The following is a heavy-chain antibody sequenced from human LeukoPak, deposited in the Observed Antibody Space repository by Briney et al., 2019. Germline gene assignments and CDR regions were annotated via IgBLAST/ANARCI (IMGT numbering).Heavy chain of an antibody. J-gene: IGHJ4*02. Sequence: SETLSLTCTVSGGSISSGGYYWSWIRQHPGKGLEWLGYIYYSGSTYYNPSLKSRVTISVDTSKNQFSLKLSSVTAADTAVYYCARVTHCGGDCYREDASDYWGQGALVTVSS. CDR2: IYYSGST. CDR1: GGSISSGGYY. CDR3: ARVTHCGGDCYREDASDY. V-gene: IGHV4-31*03. D-gene: IGHD2-21*02.